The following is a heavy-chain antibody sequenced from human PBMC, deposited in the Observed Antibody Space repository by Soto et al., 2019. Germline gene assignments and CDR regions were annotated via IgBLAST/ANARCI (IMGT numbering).Heavy chain of an antibody. Sequence: PSETLSLTCTVSGGSISASNYNWGWVRQPPGKGLQWIGNIYYSGTTCYNPSLKSRVTISVDTSKNQFSLKLTSIAATDTAGYLCATVVVPASRHTDIDFWGPGIQVTVSS. CDR3: ATVVVPASRHTDIDF. CDR1: GGSISASNYN. J-gene: IGHJ4*02. V-gene: IGHV4-39*01. CDR2: IYYSGTT. D-gene: IGHD2-21*02.